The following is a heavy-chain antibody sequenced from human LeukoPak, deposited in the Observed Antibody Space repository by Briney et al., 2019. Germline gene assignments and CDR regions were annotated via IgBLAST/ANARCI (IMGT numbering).Heavy chain of an antibody. CDR2: INPNSGGT. Sequence: GASVKVSCKASEYTFSDYYIHWVRRAPGQGLEWMGWINPNSGGTKYAQKFQGRVTMTRDTSISTAYMELSRLRSDDTAVYYCARVGFGNTPHPIDYWGQGTLVTVSS. CDR1: EYTFSDYY. V-gene: IGHV1-2*02. J-gene: IGHJ4*02. CDR3: ARVGFGNTPHPIDY. D-gene: IGHD4-23*01.